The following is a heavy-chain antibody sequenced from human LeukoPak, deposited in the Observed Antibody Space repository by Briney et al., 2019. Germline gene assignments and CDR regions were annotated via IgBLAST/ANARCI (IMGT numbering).Heavy chain of an antibody. D-gene: IGHD3-22*01. CDR1: GGSFSGY. Sequence: SETLSLTCAVYGGSFSGYWSWIRQPPGKGLEWIGEINHSGSTKYNPSLKSRVTISIDTSKKQFSLKLSSVTAADTAVYYCARHGTDYDSGGYYYSWGQGTLVTVSS. J-gene: IGHJ5*02. CDR3: ARHGTDYDSGGYYYS. V-gene: IGHV4-34*01. CDR2: INHSGST.